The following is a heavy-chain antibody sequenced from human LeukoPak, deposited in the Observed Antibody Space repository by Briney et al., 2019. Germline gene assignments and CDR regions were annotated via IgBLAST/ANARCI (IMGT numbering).Heavy chain of an antibody. V-gene: IGHV3-66*01. CDR3: ATYSSGRRGYYFDS. Sequence: PSGGSLRLSCAASGFTVSSNYMSWVRQAPGKGLEWVAISYSGNTTCCADSVRGRFTISRDKSKNRLHLQMNSLRAEDTAVYYCATYSSGRRGYYFDSWGQGTLVTVSS. J-gene: IGHJ4*02. CDR1: GFTVSSNY. D-gene: IGHD6-19*01. CDR2: SYSGNTT.